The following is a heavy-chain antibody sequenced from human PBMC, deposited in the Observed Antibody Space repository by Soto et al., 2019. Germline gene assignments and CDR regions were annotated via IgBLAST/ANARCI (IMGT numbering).Heavy chain of an antibody. CDR2: MYHSGST. CDR1: GGSISSGGYS. J-gene: IGHJ4*02. V-gene: IGHV4-30-2*01. CDR3: ARVPDY. D-gene: IGHD2-2*01. Sequence: PSETLSLTCAVSGGSISSGGYSWSWIRQPPGKGLEWIGYMYHSGSTYYNPSLKSRVTISIDRSKNQFSLQLSSVPAADTAVYYRARVPDYWGQGILVTV.